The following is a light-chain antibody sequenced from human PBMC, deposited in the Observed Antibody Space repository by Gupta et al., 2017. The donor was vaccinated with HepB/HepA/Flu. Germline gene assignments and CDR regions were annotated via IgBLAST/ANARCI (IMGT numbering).Light chain of an antibody. V-gene: IGLV1-36*01. Sequence: QSVVTQPPSVSEAPRQRVTIPCSGLWSNIGDKTVHWYQHLPGKAPKLLIYYDDLLPSGVSDRFSGSKSGTSASLTISGLQAEDEADYYCAAWDDSLNGLVFGGGTKLTVL. CDR2: YDD. CDR1: WSNIGDKT. J-gene: IGLJ3*02. CDR3: AAWDDSLNGLV.